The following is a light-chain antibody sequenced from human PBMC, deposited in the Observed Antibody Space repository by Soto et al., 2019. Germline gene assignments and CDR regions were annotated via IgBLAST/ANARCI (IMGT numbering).Light chain of an antibody. J-gene: IGLJ3*02. CDR1: SSDVGGYNY. CDR2: DVS. Sequence: QSALTQPRSVSGSPGQSVTISCTGTSSDVGGYNYVSWHQQHPGKAPKLMIYDVSKRPSGVPDRFSGSKSGNTASLTISGLQAEDDADYYCCSYAGSYTWGFGGGTKLPVL. CDR3: CSYAGSYTWG. V-gene: IGLV2-11*01.